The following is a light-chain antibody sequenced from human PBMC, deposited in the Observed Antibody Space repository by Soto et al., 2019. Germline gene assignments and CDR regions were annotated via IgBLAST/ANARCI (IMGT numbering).Light chain of an antibody. CDR3: QQSYSSPQT. J-gene: IGKJ1*01. CDR2: TAS. V-gene: IGKV1-39*01. CDR1: QSISNY. Sequence: DIPMTQSPSSLSASVGDRVTITCRASQSISNYLNWYQQKPGKAPKVLIYTASSLQSGVPSRFSGCGSGTDYTLTSSSLQPEDCASYYCQQSYSSPQTFGQGTKVEIK.